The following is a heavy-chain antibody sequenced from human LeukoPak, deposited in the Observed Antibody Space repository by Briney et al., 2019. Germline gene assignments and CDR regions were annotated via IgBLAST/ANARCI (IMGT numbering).Heavy chain of an antibody. Sequence: SETLSLTCTVSGGSISSGDYFWTWFSQPPGKVLEWIAYINYSGRGYYNPSLKSRVTLSVDASKNQFSLILSSVSAADTAVYYCARIPVHRGVHRWFDPWGQGILVTVSS. D-gene: IGHD3-10*01. CDR3: ARIPVHRGVHRWFDP. J-gene: IGHJ5*02. CDR1: GGSISSGDYF. V-gene: IGHV4-30-4*01. CDR2: INYSGRG.